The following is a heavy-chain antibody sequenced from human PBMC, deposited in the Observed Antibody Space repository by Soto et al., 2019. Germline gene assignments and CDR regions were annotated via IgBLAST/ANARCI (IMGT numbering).Heavy chain of an antibody. V-gene: IGHV4-31*03. Sequence: QVQLLQSGPGLVKPSQTLSLTCTVSGGSISNGGHYWSWIRQHPGKGLEWIGFTYYRGSAYYNPSLKSRLTISLDSSNNHFSLRLSSVTAADTAVYYCARGPVRLELRTGNYYHYGMDVWGQGTTVIVS. J-gene: IGHJ6*02. D-gene: IGHD1-7*01. CDR3: ARGPVRLELRTGNYYHYGMDV. CDR2: TYYRGSA. CDR1: GGSISNGGHY.